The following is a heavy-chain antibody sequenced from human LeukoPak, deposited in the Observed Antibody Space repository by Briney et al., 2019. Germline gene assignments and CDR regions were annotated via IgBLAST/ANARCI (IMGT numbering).Heavy chain of an antibody. V-gene: IGHV3-7*01. D-gene: IGHD2-15*01. CDR1: GFTFRRDW. Sequence: GGSLRLSCAASGFTFRRDWMTWVRQAPGKGLEWVGNIKQDGSVKHYVDSVKGRFTISRDTAKNSVYLQMNSLRAEDTAVHYCGNQCSGGSCPENWGQGTLVSVSS. CDR3: GNQCSGGSCPEN. CDR2: IKQDGSVK. J-gene: IGHJ4*02.